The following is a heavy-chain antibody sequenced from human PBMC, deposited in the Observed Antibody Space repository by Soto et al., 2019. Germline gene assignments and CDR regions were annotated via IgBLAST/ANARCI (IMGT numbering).Heavy chain of an antibody. CDR2: IYYSGST. V-gene: IGHV4-39*01. CDR3: ARLRDRDV. CDR1: GGSISSSSYY. J-gene: IGHJ6*02. Sequence: SETLSLTCTVSGGSISSSSYYWGWIRQPPGKGLEWIGSIYYSGSTYYNPSLKSRVTISVDTSKNQFSLKLSSVTAADTAVYYCARLRDRDVWGQGTTVTVSS.